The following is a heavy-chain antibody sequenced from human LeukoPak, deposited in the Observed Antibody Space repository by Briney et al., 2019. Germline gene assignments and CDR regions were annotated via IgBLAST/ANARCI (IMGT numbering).Heavy chain of an antibody. CDR2: INSDGSST. Sequence: GGSLRLSCAASGFTISNYWMHWVRQAPGKGLVWVSRINSDGSSTTYADSVKGRFTISRDNAKNTLYLQMNGLGAEDTAVYYCARDAAGLAYWGQGTLVTVSS. CDR3: ARDAAGLAY. D-gene: IGHD6-19*01. V-gene: IGHV3-74*01. CDR1: GFTISNYW. J-gene: IGHJ4*02.